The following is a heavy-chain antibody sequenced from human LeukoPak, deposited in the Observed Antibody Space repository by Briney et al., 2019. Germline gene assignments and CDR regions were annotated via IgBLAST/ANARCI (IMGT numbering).Heavy chain of an antibody. V-gene: IGHV3-48*01. CDR2: ISSSSSTI. Sequence: GGSLRLSCAASGFTFSSYWMSWVRQAPGKGLEWVSYISSSSSTIYYADSVKGRFTISRDNAKNSLYLQMNSLRAEDTAVYYCAISIGNYFDYWGQGTLVTVSS. CDR1: GFTFSSYW. D-gene: IGHD1-26*01. J-gene: IGHJ4*02. CDR3: AISIGNYFDY.